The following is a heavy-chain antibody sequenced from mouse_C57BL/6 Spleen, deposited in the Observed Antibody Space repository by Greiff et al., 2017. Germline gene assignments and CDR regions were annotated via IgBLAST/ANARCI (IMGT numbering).Heavy chain of an antibody. CDR2: ISSGGSYT. V-gene: IGHV5-6*02. Sequence: DVMLVESGGDLVKPGGSLKLSCAASGFTFSSYGMSWVRQTPDKRLEWVATISSGGSYTYYPDSVKGRFTISRDNAKNTLYLQMSSLKSEDTAMYYCARDPPTVVPFDYWGQGTTLTVSS. J-gene: IGHJ2*01. CDR3: ARDPPTVVPFDY. CDR1: GFTFSSYG. D-gene: IGHD1-1*01.